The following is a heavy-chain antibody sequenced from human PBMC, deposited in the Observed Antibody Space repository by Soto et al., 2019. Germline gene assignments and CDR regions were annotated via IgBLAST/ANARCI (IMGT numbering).Heavy chain of an antibody. CDR3: AMAQITAQYYFDY. CDR2: ISGSGSYT. V-gene: IGHV3-11*06. CDR1: GFIFSDYY. Sequence: AGSLRLSCAASGFIFSDYYMSWIRQAPGKGLEWVSYISGSGSYTNYADSVKGRFTISRDNAKNSLYLQIYSLRAEDTAVYYCAMAQITAQYYFDYWGQGALVTVSS. J-gene: IGHJ4*02. D-gene: IGHD6-6*01.